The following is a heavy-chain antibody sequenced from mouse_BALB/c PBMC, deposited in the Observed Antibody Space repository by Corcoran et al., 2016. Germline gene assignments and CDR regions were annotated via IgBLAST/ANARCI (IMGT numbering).Heavy chain of an antibody. D-gene: IGHD3-3*01. V-gene: IGHV14-3*02. J-gene: IGHJ2*01. Sequence: EVQLQQSGAELVKPGASVKLSCTASGFNIKDTYMHWVKQRPDQGLEWIGRIDPANGNTKYDPKFQGKATITADTSSNTAYLQLSSLTSEDTAVYYCARLEGTDYWGQGTTLTVSS. CDR1: GFNIKDTY. CDR2: IDPANGNT. CDR3: ARLEGTDY.